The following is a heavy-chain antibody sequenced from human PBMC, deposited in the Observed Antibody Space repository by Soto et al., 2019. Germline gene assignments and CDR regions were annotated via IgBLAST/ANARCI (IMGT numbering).Heavy chain of an antibody. CDR1: GFTFRNYT. CDR2: ISSSSTYI. V-gene: IGHV3-21*01. D-gene: IGHD3-10*01. CDR3: ARDNGEFDP. J-gene: IGHJ5*02. Sequence: PEDSLIRSFQPSGFTFRNYTMSWVRQAPGKGLEWVSSISSSSTYIYYADSVKGRFTISRDNAKNSLYLQMNSLRAEDTAVYYCARDNGEFDPWGQGP.